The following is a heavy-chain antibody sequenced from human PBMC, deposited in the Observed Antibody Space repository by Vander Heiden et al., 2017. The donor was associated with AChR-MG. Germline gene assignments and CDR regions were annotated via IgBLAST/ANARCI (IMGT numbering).Heavy chain of an antibody. V-gene: IGHV4-31*03. J-gene: IGHJ4*02. CDR2: IYYSGST. Sequence: QVQLQESGPGLVKPSQTLSLTCTVSGGSISSGGYYWSWIRQHPGKGLEWIGYIYYSGSTYYNPSLKSRVTISVDTSKNQFSLKLSSVTAADTAVYYCARIVVVVAAPYYFDYWGQGTLVTVSS. CDR1: GGSISSGGYY. CDR3: ARIVVVVAAPYYFDY. D-gene: IGHD2-15*01.